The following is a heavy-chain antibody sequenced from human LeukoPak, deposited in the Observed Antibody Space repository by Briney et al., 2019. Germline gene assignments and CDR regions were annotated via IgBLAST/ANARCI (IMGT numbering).Heavy chain of an antibody. CDR1: AGTFSSYA. V-gene: IGHV1-69*05. CDR3: ARGVVRGYSYGYFDY. J-gene: IGHJ4*02. Sequence: SVKVSCKASAGTFSSYAISWVRQAPGRGLEWMGGIIPIFGTANYAQKFQGRVTITTDESTSTAYMELSSLRSEDTAVYYCARGVVRGYSYGYFDYWGQGTLVTVSS. D-gene: IGHD5-18*01. CDR2: IIPIFGTA.